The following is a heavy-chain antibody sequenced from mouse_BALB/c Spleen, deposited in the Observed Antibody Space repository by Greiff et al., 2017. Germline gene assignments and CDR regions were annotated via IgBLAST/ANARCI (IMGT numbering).Heavy chain of an antibody. Sequence: EVKLVESGGGLVKPGGSVKLSCAASGFAFSSYDMPWVRQTPEKRLEWVAFISSGGGSTYYPDTVKGRFTISRDNAKNTPYLQMNSLTSEDTAMYTYARQTGTDDGMAYWGQGTPVTVSA. CDR2: ISSGGGST. V-gene: IGHV5-12-1*01. D-gene: IGHD4-1*01. CDR3: ARQTGTDDGMAY. J-gene: IGHJ4*01. CDR1: GFAFSSYD.